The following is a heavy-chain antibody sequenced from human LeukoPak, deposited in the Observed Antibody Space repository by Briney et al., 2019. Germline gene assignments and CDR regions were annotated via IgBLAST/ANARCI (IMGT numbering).Heavy chain of an antibody. D-gene: IGHD5-24*01. CDR1: GGSISSYY. V-gene: IGHV4-59*12. J-gene: IGHJ4*02. CDR3: ARESQEKYYFDY. Sequence: SETLSLTCTVSGGSISSYYWSWIRQPPGKGLEWIGYIYYSGSTNYNPSLKSRVTISVDTSKNQFSLKLSSVTAADTAVYYCARESQEKYYFDYWGQGTQVTVSS. CDR2: IYYSGST.